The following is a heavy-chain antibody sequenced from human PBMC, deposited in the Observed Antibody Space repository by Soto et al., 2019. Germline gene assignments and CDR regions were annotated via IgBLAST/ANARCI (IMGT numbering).Heavy chain of an antibody. J-gene: IGHJ6*02. CDR1: GGTFSSNG. D-gene: IGHD6-13*01. CDR2: VIPMFGTA. CDR3: TRGPPGVAETANYYYYDAMDV. Sequence: ASVKVSCKASGGTFSSNGISWVRQAPGQGLEWMGGVIPMFGTANYAQKFEGRVTITADEYTSTAYMELSNLRSDDKAVYYCTRGPPGVAETANYYYYDAMDVWGQGNTLTGSS. V-gene: IGHV1-69*13.